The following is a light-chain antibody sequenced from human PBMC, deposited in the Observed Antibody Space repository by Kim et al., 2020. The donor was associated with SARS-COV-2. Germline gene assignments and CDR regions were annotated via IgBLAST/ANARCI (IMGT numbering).Light chain of an antibody. Sequence: SSELPQDPAVSVAVGQTVKITCQGDSLRRYYASWYQQKPGQAPVLVIYGRNNRPSGIPERLSGSTSGNTASLIITGAQAEDEADYYCSSRGSSENVLFGGGTKLTVL. CDR1: SLRRYY. CDR2: GRN. CDR3: SSRGSSENVL. J-gene: IGLJ2*01. V-gene: IGLV3-19*01.